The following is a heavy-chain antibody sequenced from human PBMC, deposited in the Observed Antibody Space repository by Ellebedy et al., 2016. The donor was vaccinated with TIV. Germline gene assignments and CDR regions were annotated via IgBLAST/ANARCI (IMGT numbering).Heavy chain of an antibody. CDR2: KRFDGRNE. Sequence: PGGSLRLSCVASGFTLSTYGMHCVRQAPGKGLEWVAFKRFDGRNEYNGDSLKGRFFISRDLSKNTLYLQMNRVTSDDTGTYYCTREKNPPPGAQAGTGFDCWGQGTLVIVSS. D-gene: IGHD6-19*01. V-gene: IGHV3-30*02. J-gene: IGHJ4*02. CDR1: GFTLSTYG. CDR3: TREKNPPPGAQAGTGFDC.